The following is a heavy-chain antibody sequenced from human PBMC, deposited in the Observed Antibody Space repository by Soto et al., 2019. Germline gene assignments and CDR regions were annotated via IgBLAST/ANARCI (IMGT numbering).Heavy chain of an antibody. D-gene: IGHD5-12*01. V-gene: IGHV4-59*02. CDR2: IDHRGTT. CDR3: ATGGGWLPDT. J-gene: IGHJ4*02. CDR1: GASVNSNY. Sequence: PSETLSLTCTVSGASVNSNYWSWIRQSPGKGLEWIGYIDHRGTTNYNPSLKSRVTISSDTPKNQFSLRLSSVTAVDTAVYYCATGGGWLPDTWGQGTLVTVSS.